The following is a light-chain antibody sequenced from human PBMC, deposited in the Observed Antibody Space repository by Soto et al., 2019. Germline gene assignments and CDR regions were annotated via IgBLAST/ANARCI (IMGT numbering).Light chain of an antibody. CDR3: QQYGSAPRT. Sequence: IVLTQSPGTLSLSPGERATLSCRASQSVSATHLAWYQQKPGQAPRLLIYGASGRATGIPDRFSGSGSGTDFTLTISSLEPEDFAVYYCQQYGSAPRTFGQGTKVDIK. CDR1: QSVSATH. CDR2: GAS. V-gene: IGKV3-20*01. J-gene: IGKJ1*01.